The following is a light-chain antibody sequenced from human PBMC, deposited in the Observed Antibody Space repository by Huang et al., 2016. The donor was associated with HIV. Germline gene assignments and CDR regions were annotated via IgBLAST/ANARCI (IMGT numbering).Light chain of an antibody. Sequence: EIVLTQSPATLSLSPGERATLSCRASQSVSSYLAWYQQEPGQAPRRLIYDASSRATGIPARFSGSGSGTDFTLTISSLEPEDFAVYYCQQRSNWPRTFGQGTKVDIK. CDR1: QSVSSY. V-gene: IGKV3-11*01. CDR2: DAS. CDR3: QQRSNWPRT. J-gene: IGKJ1*01.